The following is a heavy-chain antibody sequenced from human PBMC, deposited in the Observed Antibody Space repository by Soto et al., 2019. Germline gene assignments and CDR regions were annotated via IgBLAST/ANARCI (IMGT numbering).Heavy chain of an antibody. CDR1: GFTFSSYG. Sequence: GGSLRLSCAASGFTFSSYGMHWVRQAPGKGLEWVAVISYDGSNKYYADSVKGRFTISRDNSKNTLYLQMNSLRAEDTAVYYCAKDLTSGSHTGDLGYWGQGTLVTVSS. D-gene: IGHD7-27*01. CDR3: AKDLTSGSHTGDLGY. CDR2: ISYDGSNK. J-gene: IGHJ4*02. V-gene: IGHV3-30*18.